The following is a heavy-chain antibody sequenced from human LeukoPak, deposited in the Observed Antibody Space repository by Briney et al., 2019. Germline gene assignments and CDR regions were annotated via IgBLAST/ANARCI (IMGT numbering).Heavy chain of an antibody. V-gene: IGHV4-4*02. CDR3: ARVVTIFGVVIANTNWFDP. Sequence: SETLSLTCAVSGGSISSSNWWSWVRQPPGKGLEWIGEIYHSGSTNYNPSLKSRVTISVDKSKNQFSLKLSSVTAAGTAVYYCARVVTIFGVVIANTNWFDPWGQGTLVTVSS. D-gene: IGHD3-3*01. CDR1: GGSISSSNW. J-gene: IGHJ5*02. CDR2: IYHSGST.